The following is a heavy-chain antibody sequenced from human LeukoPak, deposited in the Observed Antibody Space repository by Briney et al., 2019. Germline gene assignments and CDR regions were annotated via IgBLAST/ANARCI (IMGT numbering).Heavy chain of an antibody. CDR1: GFTLSNYA. V-gene: IGHV3-23*01. Sequence: GGSLRLSCAASGFTLSNYAVSWVRQAPGKGLEWVSGINIGGGSTFYADSVKGRFTISRDNSKNTLYLQMNSLRAEDTAVYYCAKEGYYDSSGYYLSFSAFDIWGQGTMVTVSS. CDR2: INIGGGST. J-gene: IGHJ3*02. CDR3: AKEGYYDSSGYYLSFSAFDI. D-gene: IGHD3-22*01.